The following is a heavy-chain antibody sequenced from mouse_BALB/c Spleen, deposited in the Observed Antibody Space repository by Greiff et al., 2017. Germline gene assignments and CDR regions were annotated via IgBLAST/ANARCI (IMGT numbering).Heavy chain of an antibody. CDR3: ARWGYDGAMDY. Sequence: EVQLQQSGAELVKPGASVKLSCTASGFNIKDTYMHWVKQRPEQGLEWIGRIDPANGNTKYDPKFQGKATITADTSSNTAYLQLSSLTSEDTAVYYCARWGYDGAMDYWGQGTSVTVSS. J-gene: IGHJ4*01. D-gene: IGHD2-14*01. V-gene: IGHV14-3*02. CDR1: GFNIKDTY. CDR2: IDPANGNT.